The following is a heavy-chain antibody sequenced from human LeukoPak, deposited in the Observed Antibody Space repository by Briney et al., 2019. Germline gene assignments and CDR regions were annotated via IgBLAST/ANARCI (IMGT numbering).Heavy chain of an antibody. J-gene: IGHJ4*02. CDR3: ATPRDYGSGYDFDY. D-gene: IGHD4-17*01. CDR1: GFTFSNAW. CDR2: IKSKTDGGTT. Sequence: PGGSLRLSCAASGFTFSNAWMSWVRQAPGKGLEWVGRIKSKTDGGTTDYAAPVKGRFTISRDDSKNTLYLQMNSLKTEDTAVYYCATPRDYGSGYDFDYWGQGTLVTVSS. V-gene: IGHV3-15*01.